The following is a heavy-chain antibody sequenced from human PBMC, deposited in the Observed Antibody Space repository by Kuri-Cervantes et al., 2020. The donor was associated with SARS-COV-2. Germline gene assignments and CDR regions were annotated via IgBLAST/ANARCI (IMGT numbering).Heavy chain of an antibody. V-gene: IGHV3-21*01. CDR2: ISSSSSYI. CDR3: ARDLRMGKSLDY. Sequence: GESLKISCAASGFTFSSYSMNRVRQAPGKGLEWVSSISSSSSYIYYADSVKGRFTISRDNAKNSLYLQMSSLRAEDTAVYYCARDLRMGKSLDYWGQGTLVTVSS. J-gene: IGHJ4*02. CDR1: GFTFSSYS. D-gene: IGHD7-27*01.